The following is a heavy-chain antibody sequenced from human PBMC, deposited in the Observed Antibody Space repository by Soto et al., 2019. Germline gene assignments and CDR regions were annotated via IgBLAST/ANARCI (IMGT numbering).Heavy chain of an antibody. CDR1: GFTFDDYA. CDR3: AKGWRSPGYCSINSCCNYRMLG. CDR2: ISWNSGSI. Sequence: RRLSCAASGFTFDDYAMHWVRQAPGKGLEWVSGISWNSGSIGYADSVKGRFTISRDNAKNSLYLQMNSLRAEDTALYYCAKGWRSPGYCSINSCCNYRMLGWGQRPTVTV. J-gene: IGHJ6*02. D-gene: IGHD2-2*01. V-gene: IGHV3-9*01.